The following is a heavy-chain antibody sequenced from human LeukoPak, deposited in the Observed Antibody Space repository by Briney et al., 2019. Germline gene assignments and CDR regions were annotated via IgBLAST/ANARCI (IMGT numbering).Heavy chain of an antibody. CDR1: GFTFSMSW. Sequence: GGSLRLSCAASGFTFSMSWMHWVRQAPGKGLAWVSHINSDGRSTDYADSVRGRFTISRDNAKNTLYLQMNSLRAEDTAVYYCARDLFLGRDLPPHYFDYWGQGTLVTVSS. J-gene: IGHJ4*02. CDR3: ARDLFLGRDLPPHYFDY. D-gene: IGHD2-21*01. CDR2: INSDGRST. V-gene: IGHV3-74*01.